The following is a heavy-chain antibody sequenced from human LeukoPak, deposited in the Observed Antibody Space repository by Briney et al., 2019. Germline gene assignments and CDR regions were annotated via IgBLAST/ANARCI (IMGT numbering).Heavy chain of an antibody. Sequence: PSQTLSLTCTVSGGSISSGGYYWSWIRQPPGKGLEWIGYIYHSGSTYYNPSLKSRVTISVDRSKNQFSLKLSSVTAADTAVYYCARGWFGELKAVGYWGQGTLVTVSS. CDR1: GGSISSGGYY. V-gene: IGHV4-30-2*01. J-gene: IGHJ4*02. CDR3: ARGWFGELKAVGY. CDR2: IYHSGST. D-gene: IGHD3-10*01.